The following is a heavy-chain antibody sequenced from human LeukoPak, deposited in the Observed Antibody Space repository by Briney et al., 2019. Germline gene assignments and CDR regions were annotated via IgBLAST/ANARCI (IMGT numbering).Heavy chain of an antibody. CDR3: ARDIHWAFDY. Sequence: GGSLRLSCGASGXTFNSYSVNWVRQAPGKGLEWVSYISSSTSRIYYADSVKGRFTISRDSARRSLFLQMNSLRDEDTAVYYCARDIHWAFDYWGQGTLVTVSS. CDR2: ISSSTSRI. J-gene: IGHJ4*02. D-gene: IGHD7-27*01. CDR1: GXTFNSYS. V-gene: IGHV3-48*02.